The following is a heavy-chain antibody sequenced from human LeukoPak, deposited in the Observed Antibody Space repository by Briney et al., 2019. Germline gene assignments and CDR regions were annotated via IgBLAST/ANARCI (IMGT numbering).Heavy chain of an antibody. Sequence: GGSLRLSCAASGFTFSSYWMHWVRQAPGKGLVWVSRINSDGSSTSYADPVKGRFTISRDNAKNTLYLQMNSLRAEDTAVYYCARVSVLDAFDIWGQGTMVTVSS. CDR3: ARVSVLDAFDI. J-gene: IGHJ3*02. CDR2: INSDGSST. CDR1: GFTFSSYW. V-gene: IGHV3-74*01. D-gene: IGHD2-8*01.